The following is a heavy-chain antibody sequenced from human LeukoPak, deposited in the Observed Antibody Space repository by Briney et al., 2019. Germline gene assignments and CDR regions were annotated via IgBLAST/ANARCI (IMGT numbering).Heavy chain of an antibody. Sequence: GGSETLLCAASGFTFAIYGTQWVRHAPGRGREWVAFMWYDGTNKYYADSVRGRFTISRDTCKNTLYLQMNSMRAEDKAVYYYSRDLNTYYYGRVLDWFDPWGQGTLVTVSS. D-gene: IGHD3-10*02. CDR3: SRDLNTYYYGRVLDWFDP. J-gene: IGHJ5*02. CDR2: MWYDGTNK. CDR1: GFTFAIYG. V-gene: IGHV3-33*01.